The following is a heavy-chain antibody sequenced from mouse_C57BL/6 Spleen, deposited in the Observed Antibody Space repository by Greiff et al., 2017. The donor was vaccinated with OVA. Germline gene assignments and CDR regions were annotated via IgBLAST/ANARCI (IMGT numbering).Heavy chain of an antibody. CDR1: GYSFTSYY. D-gene: IGHD1-1*01. CDR3: APITTVDSYWYFDV. V-gene: IGHV1-66*01. CDR2: IYPGSGNT. Sequence: QVHVKQSGPELVKPGASVKISCKASGYSFTSYYIHWVKQRPGQGLEWIGWIYPGSGNTKYNEKFKGKATLTADTSSSTAYMQLSSLTSEDSAVYYCAPITTVDSYWYFDVWGTGTTVTVSS. J-gene: IGHJ1*03.